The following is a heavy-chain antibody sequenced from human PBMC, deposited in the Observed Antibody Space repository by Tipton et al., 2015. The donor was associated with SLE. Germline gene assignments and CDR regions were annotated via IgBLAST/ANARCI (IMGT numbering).Heavy chain of an antibody. CDR3: AREGNYYDSSGPIDYFDY. D-gene: IGHD3-22*01. Sequence: TLSLTCTVSGGSISSSSYYWGWIRQPPGKGLEWIGCIYYSGSTYYNPSLKSRVTISVDTSKNQFSLKLSPVTAADTAVYYCAREGNYYDSSGPIDYFDYWGQGTLVTVSS. CDR1: GGSISSSSYY. CDR2: IYYSGST. V-gene: IGHV4-39*07. J-gene: IGHJ4*02.